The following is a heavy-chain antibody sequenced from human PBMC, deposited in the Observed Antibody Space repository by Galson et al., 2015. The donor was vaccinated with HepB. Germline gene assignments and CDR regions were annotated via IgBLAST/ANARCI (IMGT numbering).Heavy chain of an antibody. CDR1: GFTFSSYG. Sequence: SLRLSCAASGFTFSSYGMHWVRQAPGKGLEWVAVISYDGSNKYYADSVKGRFTISRDNSKNTLYLQMNSLRAEDTAVYYCAKVSDDYVGKLSMDVWGQGTTVTVSS. V-gene: IGHV3-30*18. D-gene: IGHD4-17*01. J-gene: IGHJ6*02. CDR3: AKVSDDYVGKLSMDV. CDR2: ISYDGSNK.